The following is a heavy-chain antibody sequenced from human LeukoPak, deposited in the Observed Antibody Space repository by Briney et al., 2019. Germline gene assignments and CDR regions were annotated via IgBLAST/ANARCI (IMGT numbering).Heavy chain of an antibody. V-gene: IGHV4-59*01. D-gene: IGHD1-1*01. CDR1: GGSISSYC. J-gene: IGHJ5*02. CDR3: AREGTAGTNLNWFDT. CDR2: ISYSGST. Sequence: PSQTLSLTCTVSGGSISSYCCGWIRQPPGKGLEWIGYISYSGSTNSKPSLTSRVPISVDTSKNQFSLMLSSVTAADTAVYYCAREGTAGTNLNWFDTWGQGTLVTVSS.